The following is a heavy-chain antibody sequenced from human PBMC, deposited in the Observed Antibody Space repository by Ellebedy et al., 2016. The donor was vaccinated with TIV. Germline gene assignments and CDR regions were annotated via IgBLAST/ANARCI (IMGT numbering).Heavy chain of an antibody. CDR3: ARGGLRYYDILTGPNSESDY. CDR1: GYTFTSYD. Sequence: ASVKVSCXASGYTFTSYDINWVRQATGQGLEWMGWMNPNSGNTGYAQKFQGRVTMTRNTSISTAYMELSSLRSEDTAVYYCARGGLRYYDILTGPNSESDYWGQGTLVTVSS. V-gene: IGHV1-8*01. J-gene: IGHJ4*02. D-gene: IGHD3-9*01. CDR2: MNPNSGNT.